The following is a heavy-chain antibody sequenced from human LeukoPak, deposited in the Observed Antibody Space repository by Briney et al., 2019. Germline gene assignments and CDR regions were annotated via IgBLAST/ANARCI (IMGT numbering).Heavy chain of an antibody. D-gene: IGHD6-13*01. CDR3: ARAGDSSSWTYYYYYGMDV. J-gene: IGHJ6*02. CDR2: IYYSGST. V-gene: IGHV4-61*01. Sequence: PSETLSLTCTVSGGSVSSGSYYWSWIRQPPGKGLEWIGYIYYSGSTYYNPSLKSRVTISVDTSKNQFSLKLSSVTAADTAVYYCARAGDSSSWTYYYYYGMDVWGQGTTVTVSS. CDR1: GGSVSSGSYY.